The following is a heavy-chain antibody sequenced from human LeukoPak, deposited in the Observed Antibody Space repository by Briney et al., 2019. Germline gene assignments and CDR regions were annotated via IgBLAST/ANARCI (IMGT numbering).Heavy chain of an antibody. V-gene: IGHV3-23*01. D-gene: IGHD5-24*01. Sequence: GGSLRLSCAASRFTFNIYAMSWIRQAPGKGLEWFSTIRGTDGYTYYADSVKGRFTISRDNSKNTLYLQMNSLRAEDTAVYYCARGEMATILYYFDYWGQGTLVTVSS. J-gene: IGHJ4*02. CDR1: RFTFNIYA. CDR3: ARGEMATILYYFDY. CDR2: IRGTDGYT.